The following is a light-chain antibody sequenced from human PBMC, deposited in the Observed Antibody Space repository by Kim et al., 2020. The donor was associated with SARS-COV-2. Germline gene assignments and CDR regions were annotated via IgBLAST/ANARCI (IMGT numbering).Light chain of an antibody. CDR3: QQRYDWPRT. CDR1: QSLGTY. V-gene: IGKV3-11*01. J-gene: IGKJ4*01. Sequence: SLTPGERATGPCRARQSLGTYLVWYQQKPGQAPRLLIHDASTRASGIPARVSGSGSGTDFTLTISSLEPEDFAVYYCQQRYDWPRTFGGGTKLEI. CDR2: DAS.